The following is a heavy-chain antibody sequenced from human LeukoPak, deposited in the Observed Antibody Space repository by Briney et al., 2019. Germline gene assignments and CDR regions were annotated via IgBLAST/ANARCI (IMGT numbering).Heavy chain of an antibody. CDR2: IDPSDSYT. D-gene: IGHD1-1*01. J-gene: IGHJ6*02. CDR3: ARLGKTFWNDGYYYYGMDV. CDR1: GYSFTSYW. V-gene: IGHV5-10-1*01. Sequence: GESLKISCKGYGYSFTSYWISGVRQLPGKVLKWMGRIDPSDSYTNYSPSFQGHVTISADKSISTAYLQWSSLKASDTAMYYCARLGKTFWNDGYYYYGMDVWGQGTTVTVSS.